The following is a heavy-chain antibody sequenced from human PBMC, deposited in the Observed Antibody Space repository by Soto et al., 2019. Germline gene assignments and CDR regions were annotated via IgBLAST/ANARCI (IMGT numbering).Heavy chain of an antibody. CDR1: GFIFGNYS. Sequence: EVQLVESGGGLVRPGGSLRLSCEASGFIFGNYSMNWVRQAPGKGLEWVSSISSRSNFIYYADSLRGRVTIYRDNTQNSLHLQMNSLRVEDTAIYYCARVQKLYGNSVYYYGMDVWGQGTTVTVSS. CDR3: ARVQKLYGNSVYYYGMDV. CDR2: ISSRSNFI. D-gene: IGHD2-8*01. J-gene: IGHJ6*02. V-gene: IGHV3-21*01.